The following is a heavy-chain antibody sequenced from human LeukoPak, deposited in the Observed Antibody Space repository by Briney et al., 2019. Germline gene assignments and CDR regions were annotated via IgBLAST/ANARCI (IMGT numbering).Heavy chain of an antibody. J-gene: IGHJ4*02. V-gene: IGHV3-30*07. D-gene: IGHD5-12*01. CDR1: GFTFSSYA. CDR3: ARGVATLLDY. Sequence: GRSLRLSCAASGFTFSSYAMHWVRQAPGKGLEWVAVISYDGSNKYYADSVKGRFTISRDNAKNSLYLQMNSLRAEDTAVYYCARGVATLLDYWGQGTLVTVSS. CDR2: ISYDGSNK.